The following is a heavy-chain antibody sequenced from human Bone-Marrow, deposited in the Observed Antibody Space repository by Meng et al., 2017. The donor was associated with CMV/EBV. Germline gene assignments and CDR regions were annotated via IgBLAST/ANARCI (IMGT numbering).Heavy chain of an antibody. CDR3: ASDFGGNFDGVFDY. D-gene: IGHD4-23*01. V-gene: IGHV3-21*01. CDR2: ISSSSSYI. Sequence: GESLKISCAASGFTFSSYSMNWVRQAPGKGLEWVSSISSSSSYIYYADYVKGRFTISRDNAKNSLYLQMNSLRAEDTAVYYCASDFGGNFDGVFDYWGRGTLVTVSS. CDR1: GFTFSSYS. J-gene: IGHJ4*02.